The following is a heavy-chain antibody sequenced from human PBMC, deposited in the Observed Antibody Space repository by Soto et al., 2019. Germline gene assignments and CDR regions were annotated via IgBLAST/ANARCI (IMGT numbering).Heavy chain of an antibody. CDR1: GFPFSSYG. CDR2: ISYDGNNK. CDR3: AMDVVLRLVELSFSLDY. Sequence: QVQLVESGGGVVQPGRSLRLSCAASGFPFSSYGMHWVRKAPGKGLEWVAVISYDGNNKYYADSVKGRFTISRDNPKSTLYLQMNSLRAEDTAVYYCAMDVVLRLVELSFSLDYWGQGALLTVSS. J-gene: IGHJ4*02. V-gene: IGHV3-30*03. D-gene: IGHD3-16*02.